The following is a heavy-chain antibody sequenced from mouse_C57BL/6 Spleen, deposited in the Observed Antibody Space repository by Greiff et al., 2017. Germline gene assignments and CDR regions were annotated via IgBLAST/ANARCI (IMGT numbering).Heavy chain of an antibody. CDR1: GYTFTDYY. J-gene: IGHJ4*01. Sequence: EVQLQQSGPELVKPGASVKISCKASGYTFTDYYMNWVKQSHGKSLEWIGDINPNNGGTSYNQKFKGKATLTVDKSSSTAYMELRSLTSEDSAVYYYASSSLLDAMDYWGQGTSVTVSS. CDR2: INPNNGGT. V-gene: IGHV1-26*01. CDR3: ASSSLLDAMDY. D-gene: IGHD1-1*01.